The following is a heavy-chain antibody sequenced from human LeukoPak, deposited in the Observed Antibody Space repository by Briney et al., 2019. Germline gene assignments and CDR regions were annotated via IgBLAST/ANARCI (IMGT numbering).Heavy chain of an antibody. V-gene: IGHV3-30*02. CDR1: GFTFSSYG. CDR2: IRYDGSKK. D-gene: IGHD3-10*01. CDR3: AKDYSKTSYYGSGTYYRPNWFDP. Sequence: GGSLRLSCAAPGFTFSSYGMHWVRQAPGKGLEWVAFIRYDGSKKYYADSVKGRFTLSRDNSKNTLYLQMNSLRAEDTAVYYCAKDYSKTSYYGSGTYYRPNWFDPWGQGTLVTVSS. J-gene: IGHJ5*02.